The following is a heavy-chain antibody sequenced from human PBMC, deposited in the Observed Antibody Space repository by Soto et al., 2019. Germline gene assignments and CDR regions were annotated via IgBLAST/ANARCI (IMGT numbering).Heavy chain of an antibody. CDR2: INPSGGST. CDR3: ARDLTGYYDSSGHFDY. Sequence: QVQLVQSGAEVKKPGASVKVSCKASGYTFTSYYMHWVRQAPGQGLEWMGIINPSGGSTSYAQKFQGRVTMTRATSTSTVYMELSSLRSEDTAVYYCARDLTGYYDSSGHFDYWGQGTLVTVSS. V-gene: IGHV1-46*03. D-gene: IGHD3-22*01. CDR1: GYTFTSYY. J-gene: IGHJ4*02.